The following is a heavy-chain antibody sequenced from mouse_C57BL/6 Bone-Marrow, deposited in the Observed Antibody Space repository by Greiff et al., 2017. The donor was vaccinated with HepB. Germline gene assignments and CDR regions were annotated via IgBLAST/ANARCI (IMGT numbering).Heavy chain of an antibody. V-gene: IGHV1-81*01. Sequence: QVQLQQSGAELARPGASVKLSCKASGYTFTSYGISWVKQRTGQGLEWIGEIYPRSGNTYYNEKFKGKATLTADKSSSTAYMELRSMTSEDSAVYFCGKEDSNDAYWGQGTLVTVSA. D-gene: IGHD2-12*01. CDR3: GKEDSNDAY. CDR1: GYTFTSYG. CDR2: IYPRSGNT. J-gene: IGHJ3*01.